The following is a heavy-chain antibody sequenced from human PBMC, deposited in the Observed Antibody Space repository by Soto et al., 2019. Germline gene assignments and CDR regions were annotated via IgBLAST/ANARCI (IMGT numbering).Heavy chain of an antibody. J-gene: IGHJ4*02. D-gene: IGHD2-2*01. CDR1: GGTFSSYT. CDR3: ARVSAAANVDY. Sequence: GASVKVSCKASGGTFSSYTISWVRQAPGQGLEWMGGIIPIFGTANYAHKFQGRVTITADESTSTAYMELSSLRSEDTAVYYCARVSAAANVDYWGQGTLVTVSS. V-gene: IGHV1-69*13. CDR2: IIPIFGTA.